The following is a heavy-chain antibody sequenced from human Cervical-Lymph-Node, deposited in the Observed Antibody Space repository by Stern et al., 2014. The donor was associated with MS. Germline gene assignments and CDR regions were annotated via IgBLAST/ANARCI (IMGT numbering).Heavy chain of an antibody. CDR1: GYTFIEYA. CDR2: IGTNIGNT. J-gene: IGHJ3*02. CDR3: RAGSDAFDI. D-gene: IGHD6-13*01. V-gene: IGHV1-18*01. Sequence: QMQLVQSGAEVKKPGASVKVSCKASGYTFIEYAISWVRQAPGQGLEWMGWIGTNIGNTKYAQKFQGRVTLATDTSTSTVYMDLRSLRSDDTAMYYCRAGSDAFDIWGQGTMVTVSS.